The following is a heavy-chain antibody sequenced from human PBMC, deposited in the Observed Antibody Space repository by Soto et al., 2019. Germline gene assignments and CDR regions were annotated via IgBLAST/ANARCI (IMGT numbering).Heavy chain of an antibody. Sequence: ASVKVSCKASGYTFTSYDINWVRQAPGQGLEWMGWISAYNGNTKYAQKLQGRVTMTTDTSTSTAYMELRSLRSDDTAVYYCARDLCRGCWFDPCGQGTLVPVSS. CDR3: ARDLCRGCWFDP. J-gene: IGHJ5*02. V-gene: IGHV1-18*01. D-gene: IGHD2-15*01. CDR2: ISAYNGNT. CDR1: GYTFTSYD.